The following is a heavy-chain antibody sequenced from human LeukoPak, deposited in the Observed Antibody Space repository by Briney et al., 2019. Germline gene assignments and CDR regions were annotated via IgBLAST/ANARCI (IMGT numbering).Heavy chain of an antibody. V-gene: IGHV3-23*01. J-gene: IGHJ4*02. D-gene: IGHD3-22*01. Sequence: GGSLRLSCAASGFIFSSYAMSWVRQAPGKGLEWVSSVSGGGGSTYYADSVKGRFTISRDNSKSTLFLQMNSLRAEDTAVYYCAKSSYYDSSGYYREYYFDYWGQGTLVTVSS. CDR3: AKSSYYDSSGYYREYYFDY. CDR2: VSGGGGST. CDR1: GFIFSSYA.